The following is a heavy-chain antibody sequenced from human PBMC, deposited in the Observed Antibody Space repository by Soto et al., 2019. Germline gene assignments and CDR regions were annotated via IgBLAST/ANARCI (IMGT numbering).Heavy chain of an antibody. V-gene: IGHV3-30-3*01. D-gene: IGHD3-22*01. CDR2: ISYDGSNK. CDR3: ARFLSGYYSYFDY. CDR1: GVTFSSDA. Sequence: PGGSLRLSCAASGVTFSSDAMHWVRQAPGKGLEWVEIISYDGSNKYYADSVKGRFTISRDNSKNTLYLQMTSLRAEDTAVYYCARFLSGYYSYFDYWGQGTLVTVSS. J-gene: IGHJ4*02.